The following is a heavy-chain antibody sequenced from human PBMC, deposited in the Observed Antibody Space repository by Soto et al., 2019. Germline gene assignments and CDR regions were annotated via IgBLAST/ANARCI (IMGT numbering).Heavy chain of an antibody. CDR1: GGSISTYY. CDR3: ERDLGSCDDYGDSDACNI. CDR2: IYYSGST. J-gene: IGHJ3*02. Sequence: PSETLSLTCTVSGGSISTYYWSWLRQPPEKGLEWIGYIYYSGSTNYNPSLKSRVTISVDTSKNQFSLKLSSVTAADTAGYYCERDLGSCDDYGDSDACNIWGQGTRVTVSS. V-gene: IGHV4-59*01. D-gene: IGHD4-17*01.